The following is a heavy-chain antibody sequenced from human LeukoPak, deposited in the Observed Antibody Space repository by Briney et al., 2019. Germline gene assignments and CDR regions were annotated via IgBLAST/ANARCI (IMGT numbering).Heavy chain of an antibody. D-gene: IGHD6-13*01. CDR1: GFAFGSEA. J-gene: IGHJ2*01. CDR2: ISPGGGTT. Sequence: GGSLRLSCAVSGFAFGSEAMSWVRQSPARGLEWVASISPGGGTTYYADYVKGRFTISRDNSNNTLYVQMNSLRAEDTAVYYCAKDYERQPSGGTYFGLWGRGTLVTVSS. CDR3: AKDYERQPSGGTYFGL. V-gene: IGHV3-23*01.